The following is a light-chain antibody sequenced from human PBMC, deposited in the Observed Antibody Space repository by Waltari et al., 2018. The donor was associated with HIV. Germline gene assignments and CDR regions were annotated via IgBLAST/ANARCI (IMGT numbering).Light chain of an antibody. CDR2: EVS. Sequence: QSALTQPASVSGSPGQSITISCTGTSSDVGGYNYVSWYQQHQGKAPKLMSYEVSNRPSGVSNRFSGSKSGNTSSLTISGLQAEDEADYYCSSYTSSSTHWVFGGGTKLTVL. CDR3: SSYTSSSTHWV. J-gene: IGLJ3*02. CDR1: SSDVGGYNY. V-gene: IGLV2-14*01.